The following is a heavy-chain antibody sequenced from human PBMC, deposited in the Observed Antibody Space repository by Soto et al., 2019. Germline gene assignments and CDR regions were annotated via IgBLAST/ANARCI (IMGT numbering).Heavy chain of an antibody. CDR1: GFTFSSYA. D-gene: IGHD6-19*01. CDR2: ISYDGSNK. J-gene: IGHJ4*02. Sequence: QVQLVESGRGVVQPGRSLRLSCAASGFTFSSYAMHWVRQAPGKGLEWVAVISYDGSNKYYADSVKGRFTISRDNSKNTLNLQMNSLRAEDTAVYYCARETYSSGWTPTFDYWGQGTLVTVSS. CDR3: ARETYSSGWTPTFDY. V-gene: IGHV3-30-3*01.